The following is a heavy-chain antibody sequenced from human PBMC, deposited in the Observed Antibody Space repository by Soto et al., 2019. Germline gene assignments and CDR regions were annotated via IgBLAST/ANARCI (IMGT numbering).Heavy chain of an antibody. CDR2: ISCYSDYT. J-gene: IGHJ6*02. V-gene: IGHV1-18*01. CDR1: GYTFSDHA. CDR3: ARDAEWELVALRYKVYAVDV. D-gene: IGHD1-26*01. Sequence: QVQLVQSGPEVKKSGASVKVSCTASGYTFSDHAISWVRQAPGHGLEWMGWISCYSDYTNYAQKFQGRVTMTTDTSTSTVHIELWNLKSDDTAVYYCARDAEWELVALRYKVYAVDVCGQGTTVTVS.